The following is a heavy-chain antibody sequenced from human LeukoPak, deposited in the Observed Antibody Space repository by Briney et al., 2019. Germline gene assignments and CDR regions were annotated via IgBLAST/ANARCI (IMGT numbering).Heavy chain of an antibody. D-gene: IGHD3-10*01. CDR3: TGNYYGSGSYADFDY. Sequence: GGSLRLSCAASGFTFSPYEMNWVRQASGKGLEWVGRIRSTANGYATAYAASVKGRFTISRDDSKNTAYLQMDSLKTEDTAVYYCTGNYYGSGSYADFDYWGQGTLVTVSS. CDR1: GFTFSPYE. V-gene: IGHV3-73*01. J-gene: IGHJ4*02. CDR2: IRSTANGYAT.